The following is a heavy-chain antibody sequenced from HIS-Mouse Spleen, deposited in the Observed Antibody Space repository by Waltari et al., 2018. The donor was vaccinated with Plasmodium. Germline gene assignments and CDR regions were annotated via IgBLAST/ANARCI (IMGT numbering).Heavy chain of an antibody. V-gene: IGHV4-39*07. CDR1: GGSISSSSYY. J-gene: IGHJ4*02. CDR2: IYYSGRP. D-gene: IGHD1-7*01. Sequence: QLQLQESGPGLVKPSETLSLTCTVSGGSISSSSYYWGWIRQPPGKGLAWIGSIYYSGRPYCSPSLKSRVTISVDTSKNQCSLKLSSVTAADTAVDYCARELITGTSYFDYWGQGTLVTVAS. CDR3: ARELITGTSYFDY.